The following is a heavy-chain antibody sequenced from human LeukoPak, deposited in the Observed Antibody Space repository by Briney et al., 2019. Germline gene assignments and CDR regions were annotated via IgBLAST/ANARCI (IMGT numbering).Heavy chain of an antibody. V-gene: IGHV3-20*04. J-gene: IGHJ6*03. D-gene: IGHD3-22*01. CDR3: ARVYYDSSGYLGSYYYYMDV. CDR2: INWNGGST. Sequence: GGSLRLSCAASGFTFADYGMSWVRKAPGKGLEWVSGINWNGGSTGYAGSLKGRFTISRDNAKNYLYLQMNSLRAEDTALYYCARVYYDSSGYLGSYYYYMDVWGKGTTVTVSS. CDR1: GFTFADYG.